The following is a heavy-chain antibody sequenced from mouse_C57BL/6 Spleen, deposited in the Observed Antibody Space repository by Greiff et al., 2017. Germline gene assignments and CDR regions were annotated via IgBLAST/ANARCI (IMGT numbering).Heavy chain of an antibody. CDR1: GYSITSGYY. D-gene: IGHD2-4*01. CDR3: ARVLIYYYAMDY. V-gene: IGHV3-6*01. CDR2: ISYDGSN. Sequence: LMESGPGLVKPSQSLSLTCSVTGYSITSGYYWNWIRQFPGNKLEWMGYISYDGSNNYNPSLKNRISITRDTSKNQFFLKLNSVTTEDTATYYCARVLIYYYAMDYWGQGTSGTVSS. J-gene: IGHJ4*01.